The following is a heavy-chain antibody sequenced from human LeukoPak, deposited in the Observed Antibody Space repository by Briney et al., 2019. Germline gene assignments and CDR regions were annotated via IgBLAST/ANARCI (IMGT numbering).Heavy chain of an antibody. V-gene: IGHV1-69*13. CDR2: IIPIFGTA. CDR1: GGTFSSYA. D-gene: IGHD3-10*01. CDR3: ATLGGANHGSGSYLGY. Sequence: AASVKVSCKASGGTFSSYAISWVRQAPGQGLEWMGGIIPIFGTANYAQKFQGRVTITADESTSTAYMELSSLRSEDTAVYYCATLGGANHGSGSYLGYWGQGTLVTVSS. J-gene: IGHJ4*02.